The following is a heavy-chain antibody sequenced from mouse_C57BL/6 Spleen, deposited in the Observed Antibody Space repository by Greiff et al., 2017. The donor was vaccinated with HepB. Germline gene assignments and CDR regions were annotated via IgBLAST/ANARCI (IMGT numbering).Heavy chain of an antibody. V-gene: IGHV1-7*01. Sequence: VQLQESGAELAKPGASVKLSCKASGYTFTSYWMHWVNQRPGQGLEWIGYINPSSGYTKYNQKFKDKATLTADKSSSTAYMQLSSLTYEDSAVYYCARSDSSGYCYFDYWGQGTTLTVSS. CDR3: ARSDSSGYCYFDY. D-gene: IGHD3-2*02. CDR2: INPSSGYT. CDR1: GYTFTSYW. J-gene: IGHJ2*01.